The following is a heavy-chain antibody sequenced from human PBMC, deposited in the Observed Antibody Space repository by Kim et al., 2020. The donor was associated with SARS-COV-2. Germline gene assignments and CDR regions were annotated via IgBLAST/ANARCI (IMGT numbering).Heavy chain of an antibody. CDR2: ISQSRGTI. CDR1: GFSFSAFY. D-gene: IGHD2-2*01. CDR3: ARELPQNSGPMDA. Sequence: GGSLRLSCAASGFSFSAFYMSWVRQAPGRGLEWISYISQSRGTIFYADSVKGRFTVSRDNAKNSLYLQMSGLRAEDTAVYYCARELPQNSGPMDAWGQGT. V-gene: IGHV3-11*01. J-gene: IGHJ5*02.